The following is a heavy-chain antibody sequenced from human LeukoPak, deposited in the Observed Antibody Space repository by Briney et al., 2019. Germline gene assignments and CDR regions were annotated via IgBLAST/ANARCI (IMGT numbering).Heavy chain of an antibody. CDR2: IFPSGGEI. D-gene: IGHD4-17*01. J-gene: IGHJ4*02. V-gene: IGHV3-23*01. CDR1: GFTFSTFA. CDR3: ARGKSNYGDYVDY. Sequence: GGSLRLSCAASGFTFSTFAMIWVRQPPGKGLEWVSSIFPSGGEIHYADSVRGRFTISRDNSKSTLSLQMNSLRAEDTAVYYCARGKSNYGDYVDYWGQGTLVTVSS.